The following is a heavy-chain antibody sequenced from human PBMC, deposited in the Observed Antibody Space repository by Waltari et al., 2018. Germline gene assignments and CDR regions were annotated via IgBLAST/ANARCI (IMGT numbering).Heavy chain of an antibody. D-gene: IGHD6-19*01. J-gene: IGHJ5*02. V-gene: IGHV3-15*01. CDR2: IKSKTYGGTT. Sequence: GGVGRIKSKTYGGTTDSAAPVKGRCSISRDDSKNTLYLQMNSLKTEDTAVYYCTTDSAVAGTGGPNWFDPWGQGTLVTVSS. CDR3: TTDSAVAGTGGPNWFDP.